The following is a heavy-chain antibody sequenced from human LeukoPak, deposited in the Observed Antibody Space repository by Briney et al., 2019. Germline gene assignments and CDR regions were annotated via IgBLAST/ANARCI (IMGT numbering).Heavy chain of an antibody. CDR3: ARDWYCSSTSCLYDAFDI. CDR2: IKQDGSEK. Sequence: GGSLRLSCAASGFTFSSYWMSWVRQAPGKGLEWVANIKQDGSEKYYVDSVKGRFTISRDNAKNSLYLQMNSLRAEDTAVYYCARDWYCSSTSCLYDAFDIWGQGIMVTVSS. V-gene: IGHV3-7*01. CDR1: GFTFSSYW. D-gene: IGHD2-2*01. J-gene: IGHJ3*02.